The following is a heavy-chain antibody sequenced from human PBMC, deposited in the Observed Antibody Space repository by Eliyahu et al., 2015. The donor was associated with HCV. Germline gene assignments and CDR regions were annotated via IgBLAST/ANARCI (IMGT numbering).Heavy chain of an antibody. CDR2: IKSKTDGGTT. D-gene: IGHD3-10*01. CDR1: GFTFXXAW. Sequence: EVQLVESGGGLVKPGGSLXLXXAASGFTFXXAWMSWGRQAPGKGLEWIGRIKSKTDGGTTDYAAPVKGRFTISRDDSKSTLYLQMNSLKTEDTAVYYCTTGAPGGFDYYLDVWGQGTTVTVSS. V-gene: IGHV3-15*01. J-gene: IGHJ6*03. CDR3: TTGAPGGFDYYLDV.